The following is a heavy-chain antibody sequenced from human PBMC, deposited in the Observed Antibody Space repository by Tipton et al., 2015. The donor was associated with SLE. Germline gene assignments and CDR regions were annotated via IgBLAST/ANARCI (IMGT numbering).Heavy chain of an antibody. CDR1: DYSITRGCH. CDR2: FYHSGNT. D-gene: IGHD6-19*01. Sequence: TLSLTCAVSDYSITRGCHWGWVRQPPGKGLEWIGSFYHSGNTYYNPSLRSRVIISVDPSKNHFSLKLSSVTAADTAVYYCARQGNGGQWLDRDWFDPWGQGTLVTVSS. V-gene: IGHV4-38-2*01. CDR3: ARQGNGGQWLDRDWFDP. J-gene: IGHJ5*02.